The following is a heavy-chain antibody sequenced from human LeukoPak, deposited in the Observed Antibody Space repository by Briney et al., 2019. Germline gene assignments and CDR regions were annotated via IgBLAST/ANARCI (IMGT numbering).Heavy chain of an antibody. J-gene: IGHJ4*02. D-gene: IGHD3-22*01. V-gene: IGHV4-59*01. CDR1: GGSISSYY. Sequence: PSETLSLTCTVSGGSISSYYWSWIRQPPGKGLEWIGYIYYSGSTSYNPSLKSRVTISVDTSKNQFSLILNSVTAADTAVYYCARVDYYDSSVFDYWGQGTLVTVSS. CDR3: ARVDYYDSSVFDY. CDR2: IYYSGST.